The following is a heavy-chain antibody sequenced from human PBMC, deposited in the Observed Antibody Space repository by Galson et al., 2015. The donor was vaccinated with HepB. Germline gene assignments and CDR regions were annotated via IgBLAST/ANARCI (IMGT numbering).Heavy chain of an antibody. J-gene: IGHJ4*02. CDR1: GFTFDDYA. Sequence: SLRLSCAASGFTFDDYAMHWVRQAPGKGPEWLSLISWDGASTYYVDSVKGRFTISRDNSKNSLYLQMNSLRTEDTALYYCAKDPMVRGVMIQYYFDYWGQGTLVTVSS. V-gene: IGHV3-43*01. CDR3: AKDPMVRGVMIQYYFDY. D-gene: IGHD3-10*01. CDR2: ISWDGAST.